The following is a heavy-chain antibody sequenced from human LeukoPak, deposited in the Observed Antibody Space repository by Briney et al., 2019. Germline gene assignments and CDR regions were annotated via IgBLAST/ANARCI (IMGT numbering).Heavy chain of an antibody. J-gene: IGHJ4*02. Sequence: GESLKISCKGSGYSFTNYWIGWVRQMPGKGLEWMGIIYPGDSDTRYSPSFQGQVTISAEKSISTAYLQWSTLKASDTALYYCASRKKGMASAGFDYWGQGTLVTVSS. V-gene: IGHV5-51*03. CDR1: GYSFTNYW. CDR3: ASRKKGMASAGFDY. CDR2: IYPGDSDT. D-gene: IGHD5-24*01.